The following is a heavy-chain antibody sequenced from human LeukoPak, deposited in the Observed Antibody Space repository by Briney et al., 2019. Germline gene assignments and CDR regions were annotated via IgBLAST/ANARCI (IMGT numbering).Heavy chain of an antibody. V-gene: IGHV3-21*01. CDR2: IVSTSSLM. CDR3: ASPGSVGDTGMPDY. D-gene: IGHD5-18*01. Sequence: GGSLRLSCIASGFTFSTYNINWVRQAPGKGLEWVSSIVSTSSLMSYADSVKGRFTISRDNAKNSVYLQTNSLRAEDTAVYYCASPGSVGDTGMPDYWGQGTLVTVSS. CDR1: GFTFSTYN. J-gene: IGHJ4*02.